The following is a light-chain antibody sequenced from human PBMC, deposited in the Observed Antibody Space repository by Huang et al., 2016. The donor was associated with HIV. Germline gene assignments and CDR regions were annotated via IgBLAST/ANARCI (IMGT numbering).Light chain of an antibody. V-gene: IGKV1-27*01. J-gene: IGKJ1*01. CDR1: KDSNNY. CDR3: QKYDSVPRT. Sequence: DIQMTQYPSSLSASVGDRVNITCRGSKDSNNYLAWYQQKGGQVPKLLIYAASALQSGVPSRFSGSGSGTDFTLSITSLQPEDVAIYYCQKYDSVPRTFGQGTKVDIK. CDR2: AAS.